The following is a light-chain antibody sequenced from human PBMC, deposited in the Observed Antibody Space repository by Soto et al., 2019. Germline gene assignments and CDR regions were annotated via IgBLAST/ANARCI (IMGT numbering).Light chain of an antibody. CDR1: QTVSSSY. CDR2: GAS. Sequence: EVVLTQSPGTLSLSPGERATLSCRASQTVSSSYLAWYQQKPGQAPRLLIYGASNRATAIPDRFSGSGSGTDFTLTINRLEPEDFAVYYCHHYGSSPPYTFGQGAKLDI. V-gene: IGKV3-20*01. CDR3: HHYGSSPPYT. J-gene: IGKJ2*01.